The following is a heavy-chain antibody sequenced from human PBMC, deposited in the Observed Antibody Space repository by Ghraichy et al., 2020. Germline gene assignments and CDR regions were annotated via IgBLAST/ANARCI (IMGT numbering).Heavy chain of an antibody. CDR2: ISSSSSYI. V-gene: IGHV3-21*01. J-gene: IGHJ6*02. CDR3: ARGPLLWFGELLYTANYGMDV. D-gene: IGHD3-10*01. Sequence: GGSLRLSCAASGFTFSSYSMNWVRQAPGKGLEWVSSISSSSSYIYYADSVKGRFTISRDNAKNSLYLQMNSLRAEDTAVYYCARGPLLWFGELLYTANYGMDVWGQGTTVTVSS. CDR1: GFTFSSYS.